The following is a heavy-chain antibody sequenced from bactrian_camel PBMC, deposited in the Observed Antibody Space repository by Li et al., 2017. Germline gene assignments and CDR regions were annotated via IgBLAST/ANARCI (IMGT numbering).Heavy chain of an antibody. CDR3: ASSQALAACDNPLAYHS. CDR2: IDTEYNT. D-gene: IGHD1*01. CDR1: GYTYSTYC. V-gene: IGHV3S53*01. J-gene: IGHJ4*01. Sequence: QLVESGGGSVQAGGSLTLSCVASGYTYSTYCMGWFRQAPGKEREGVAAIDTEYNTVYADSVKGRFTISRDNADNTIYLQMNSLQPEDTAMYFCASSQALAACDNPLAYHSWGQGTQVTVS.